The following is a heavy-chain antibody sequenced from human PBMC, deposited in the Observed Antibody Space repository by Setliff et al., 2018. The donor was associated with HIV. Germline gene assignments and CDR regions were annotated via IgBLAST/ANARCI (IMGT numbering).Heavy chain of an antibody. V-gene: IGHV4-39*07. CDR3: ARGGAVSADFDS. CDR2: IYYSGST. Sequence: SETLSLTCTVSGGSISSSSYYWGWIRQPPGKGLEWIGSIYYSGSTYYNLSLKSRLTISVDTSKNQFSLRLNSVTAADTAAYFCARGGAVSADFDSWGQGTLVTAPQ. CDR1: GGSISSSSYY. J-gene: IGHJ4*02. D-gene: IGHD3-16*01.